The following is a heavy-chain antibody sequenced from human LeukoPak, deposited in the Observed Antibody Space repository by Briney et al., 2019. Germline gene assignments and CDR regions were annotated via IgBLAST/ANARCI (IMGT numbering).Heavy chain of an antibody. CDR1: GFAFSNYG. D-gene: IGHD3-10*01. Sequence: PGGSLRLSCAASGFAFSNYGMHWVRQAPGQGLEWVAVISFDGTNKYYADSLKGRFTISRDNSKNTVYLQMNSLRPEDTAVYYCARDGGRATIVRGIITMSVGDFWGQGALVTVST. CDR3: ARDGGRATIVRGIITMSVGDF. CDR2: ISFDGTNK. V-gene: IGHV3-30*03. J-gene: IGHJ4*02.